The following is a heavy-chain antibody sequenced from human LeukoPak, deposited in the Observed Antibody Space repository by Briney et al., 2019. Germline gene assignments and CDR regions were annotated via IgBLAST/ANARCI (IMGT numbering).Heavy chain of an antibody. V-gene: IGHV3-48*04. CDR2: ISSSSTI. J-gene: IGHJ4*02. Sequence: QSGGSLRLSCAASGFTFSSYSMNWVRQAPGKGLEWVSYISSSSTIYYADSVKGRFTISRDNAKNSLYLQMNSLRAEDTAVYYCARVHNYYDSSGYYLSSYYFDYWGQGTLVTVSS. CDR3: ARVHNYYDSSGYYLSSYYFDY. D-gene: IGHD3-22*01. CDR1: GFTFSSYS.